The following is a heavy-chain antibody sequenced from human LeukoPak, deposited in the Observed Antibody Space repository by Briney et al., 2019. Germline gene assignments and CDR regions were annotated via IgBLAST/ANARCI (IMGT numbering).Heavy chain of an antibody. CDR1: GYTFTDYY. D-gene: IGHD2-8*02. Sequence: ASVKVSCKASGYTFTDYYMHWVRQAPGQGLEWMGRINPNSGGTNYAQKLQGRVTMTRDTSISTAYMDLSSLRSDDTAVYYCARSTGHYFDYWGQGILVTVSS. CDR3: ARSTGHYFDY. V-gene: IGHV1-2*06. J-gene: IGHJ4*02. CDR2: INPNSGGT.